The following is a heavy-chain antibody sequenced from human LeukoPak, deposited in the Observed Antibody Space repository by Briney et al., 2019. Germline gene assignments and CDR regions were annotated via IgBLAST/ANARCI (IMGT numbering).Heavy chain of an antibody. Sequence: GASVKVSCKASGYTFTSYDFTWVRQAPGQGLEWMGWISAYHGHTKYAQKLQGRVTMTTDTSTSTAYMELRSLRFDDTAVYYCARVRTTLLDNWGQGTLVTVSS. CDR1: GYTFTSYD. CDR3: ARVRTTLLDN. J-gene: IGHJ4*02. CDR2: ISAYHGHT. D-gene: IGHD2/OR15-2a*01. V-gene: IGHV1-18*01.